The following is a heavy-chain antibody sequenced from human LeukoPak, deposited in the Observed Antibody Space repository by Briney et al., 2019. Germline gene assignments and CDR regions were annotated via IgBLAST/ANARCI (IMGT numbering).Heavy chain of an antibody. D-gene: IGHD6-19*01. CDR1: GYTFTSYA. V-gene: IGHV7-4-1*02. CDR3: AREVHSSGWYYLYYYYYMDV. CDR2: INTNTGNP. J-gene: IGHJ6*03. Sequence: GASVKVSCKASGYTFTSYAMNWVRQAPGQGLEWMGWINTNTGNPTYAQGFTGRFVFSLDTSVSTAYLQISSLKAEDTAVYYCAREVHSSGWYYLYYYYYMDVWGKGTTVTVSS.